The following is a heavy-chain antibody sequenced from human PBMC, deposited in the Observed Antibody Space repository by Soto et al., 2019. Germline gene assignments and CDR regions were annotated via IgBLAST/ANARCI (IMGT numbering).Heavy chain of an antibody. J-gene: IGHJ4*02. CDR3: AREARGPARLFDS. V-gene: IGHV4-59*01. D-gene: IGHD6-6*01. Sequence: PSETLSLTCTVSGGSIDNFYWSWIRQPPGKGLEWVGYIYYTGSANYNPSVKGRVALSLDKSKGQFSLRLRSVTAADTAVYYCAREARGPARLFDSWGQGTLVTVSS. CDR2: IYYTGSA. CDR1: GGSIDNFY.